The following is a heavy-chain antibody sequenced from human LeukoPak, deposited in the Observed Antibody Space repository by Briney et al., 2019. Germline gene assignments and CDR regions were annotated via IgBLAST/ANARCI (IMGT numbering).Heavy chain of an antibody. V-gene: IGHV3-30-3*01. CDR3: AKDDPNDYKPWIY. D-gene: IGHD4-11*01. J-gene: IGHJ4*02. Sequence: PGGSLRLSCAASGFTFSSYAMHWVRQAPGKGLEWVAVISYDGSNKYYADSVKGRFTISRDNSKNTLYLQMNSLRADDTAVYYCAKDDPNDYKPWIYWGQGTLVIVSS. CDR2: ISYDGSNK. CDR1: GFTFSSYA.